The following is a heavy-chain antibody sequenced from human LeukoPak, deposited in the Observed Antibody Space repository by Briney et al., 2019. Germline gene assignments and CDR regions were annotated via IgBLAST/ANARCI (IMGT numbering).Heavy chain of an antibody. CDR2: ITGTIATGDPP. CDR3: AKAFGTNGYFQLPIDF. CDR1: GFTFSNNA. J-gene: IGHJ4*02. Sequence: PGGSLRLSCAASGFTFSNNAMSWVRQAPGKGLECVSAITGTIATGDPPYYADSVKGRFTISRDNSRNTLYLQWNDLRAEDTAIYYCAKAFGTNGYFQLPIDFWGQGTLVTVSS. V-gene: IGHV3-23*01. D-gene: IGHD2-8*01.